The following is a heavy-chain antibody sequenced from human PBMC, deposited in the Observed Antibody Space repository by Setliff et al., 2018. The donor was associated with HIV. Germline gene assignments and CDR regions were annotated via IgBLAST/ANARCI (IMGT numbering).Heavy chain of an antibody. J-gene: IGHJ4*02. V-gene: IGHV1-2*02. CDR2: LNPNSGGT. CDR3: ARDFEDSVAVDY. CDR1: GHTFIDYY. D-gene: IGHD2-15*01. Sequence: ASVKVSCKSSGHTFIDYYIHWVRQAPGQGLEWVGWLNPNSGGTHFAQKFQGRVTMTRDTSISTAYMELSSLTSDDTAIYYCARDFEDSVAVDYWGQGTLVTVSS.